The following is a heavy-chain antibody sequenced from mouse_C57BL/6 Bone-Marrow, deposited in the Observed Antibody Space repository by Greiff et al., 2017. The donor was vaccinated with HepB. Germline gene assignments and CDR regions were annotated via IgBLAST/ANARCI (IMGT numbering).Heavy chain of an antibody. V-gene: IGHV6-3*01. CDR2: IRLKSDNYAT. Sequence: EVQRVESGGGLVQPGGSMKLSCVASGFTFSNYWMNWVRQSPEKGLEWVAQIRLKSDNYATHYAESVKGRFTISRDDSKSSVYLQMNNLRAEDTGIYYCTRGITTVVEGYAMDYWGQGTSVTVSS. CDR1: GFTFSNYW. D-gene: IGHD1-1*01. J-gene: IGHJ4*01. CDR3: TRGITTVVEGYAMDY.